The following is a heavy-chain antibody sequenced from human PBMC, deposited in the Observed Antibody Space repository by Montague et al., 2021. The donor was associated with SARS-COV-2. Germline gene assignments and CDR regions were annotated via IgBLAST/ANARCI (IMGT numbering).Heavy chain of an antibody. V-gene: IGHV4-34*01. Sequence: SDTLSLTCGVYGGSFGDDHWSWIRQPPGKGLEWIGDIKQSGSTNXNPSLKSRVTISVDTSKNQFSLKLTSVTAADTAVYFCARGHLSVSMIVVVLTSASYYFDYWGQGAQVTVSS. J-gene: IGHJ4*02. CDR2: IKQSGST. CDR1: GGSFGDDH. CDR3: ARGHLSVSMIVVVLTSASYYFDY. D-gene: IGHD3-22*01.